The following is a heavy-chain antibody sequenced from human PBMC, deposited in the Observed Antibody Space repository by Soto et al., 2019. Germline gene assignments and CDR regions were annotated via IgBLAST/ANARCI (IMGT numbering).Heavy chain of an antibody. CDR2: MYNTGSN. D-gene: IGHD2-21*02. J-gene: IGHJ6*02. V-gene: IGHV4-59*01. CDR3: ARDLWGYCGADCYPLDV. Sequence: QVRLQESGPGLVKPSETLSLTCTVSGGSISSYYWSWIRQPPGKGLEWMGYMYNTGSNIYNPSLKSRATISVETSKNQTSLKLNSATAADTAVYYCARDLWGYCGADCYPLDVWGQGTTVTVSS. CDR1: GGSISSYY.